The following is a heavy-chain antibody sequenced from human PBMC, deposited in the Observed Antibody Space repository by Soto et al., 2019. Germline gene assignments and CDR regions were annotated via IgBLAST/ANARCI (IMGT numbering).Heavy chain of an antibody. Sequence: QVQLVESGGGVVQPGRSLRLSCAASGFTFSSYGMHWVRQAPGKGLEWVAVIWYDGSNKYYADSVKGRFTISRDNSKNTLYLQMNSLRAAATAVYYCARDDAVGATSLLNYWGQGTLVTVSS. D-gene: IGHD1-26*01. V-gene: IGHV3-33*01. CDR2: IWYDGSNK. CDR1: GFTFSSYG. J-gene: IGHJ4*02. CDR3: ARDDAVGATSLLNY.